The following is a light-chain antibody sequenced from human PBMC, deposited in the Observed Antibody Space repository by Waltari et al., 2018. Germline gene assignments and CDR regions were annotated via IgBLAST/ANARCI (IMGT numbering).Light chain of an antibody. CDR2: GAS. J-gene: IGKJ2*02. Sequence: EIVMTQSPATLSVSPGERATLSCRASQSVSSNLAWYQQKPGQAPRLLIYGASTMATGIPARFSGSGSGTEFTLTISSLQSEDFAVYYCQQYNNWPQGTFGQGTKLEIK. CDR1: QSVSSN. CDR3: QQYNNWPQGT. V-gene: IGKV3-15*01.